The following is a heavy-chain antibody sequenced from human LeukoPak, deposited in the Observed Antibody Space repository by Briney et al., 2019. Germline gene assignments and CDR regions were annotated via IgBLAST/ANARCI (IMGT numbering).Heavy chain of an antibody. CDR3: ARGLGGFDY. CDR2: TYYKSAWYN. V-gene: IGHV6-1*01. D-gene: IGHD3-9*01. CDR1: GDSVSRDSIA. J-gene: IGHJ4*02. Sequence: SQTLSLTCAISGDSVSRDSIAWNWIRQSPSRGLEWLGRTYYKSAWYNDYAVSVKSRITINPDTSKNQFSLQLNSVTPEDTAVYYCARGLGGFDYWGQGTLVTVSS.